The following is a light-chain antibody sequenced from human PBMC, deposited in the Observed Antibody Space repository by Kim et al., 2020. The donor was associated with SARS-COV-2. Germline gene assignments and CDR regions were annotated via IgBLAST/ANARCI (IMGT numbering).Light chain of an antibody. CDR3: QQADSFPVT. CDR2: GAS. Sequence: DIQMTQSPSSVSASVGDRVTITCRASQNINSWLAWYQQKPGRAPKLLIYGASSLQSGVPSRFSGSGSGTDYTLTISSLQLEDFATYYCQQADSFPVTFGGGTKLEI. J-gene: IGKJ4*01. CDR1: QNINSW. V-gene: IGKV1-12*01.